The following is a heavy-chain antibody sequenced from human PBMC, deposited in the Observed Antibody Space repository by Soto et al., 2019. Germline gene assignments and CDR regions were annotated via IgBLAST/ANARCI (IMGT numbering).Heavy chain of an antibody. CDR3: AKGLRRNTRYYYGMDV. CDR1: GFTFSSYD. V-gene: IGHV3-13*01. J-gene: IGHJ6*02. Sequence: PGGSLRLSCAASGFTFSSYDMHWVRQATGKGLEWVSAIGTAGDTYYPGSVKGRFTISRENAKNSLYLQMNSLRAGDTAVYYCAKGLRRNTRYYYGMDVWGQGTTVTVS. CDR2: IGTAGDT. D-gene: IGHD5-12*01.